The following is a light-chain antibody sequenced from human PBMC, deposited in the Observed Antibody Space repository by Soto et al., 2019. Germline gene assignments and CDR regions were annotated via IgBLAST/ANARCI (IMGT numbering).Light chain of an antibody. CDR3: QQYGSSPIT. J-gene: IGKJ5*01. CDR2: GAS. V-gene: IGKV3-20*01. Sequence: PGERATLSFMASQSLGNSHLAWYQQKPGQAPMLLIYGASSRSTGIPDRFSGSGSGKEFTFTISRLEPEDFAVYYCQQYGSSPITFGQGTRLEIK. CDR1: QSLGNSH.